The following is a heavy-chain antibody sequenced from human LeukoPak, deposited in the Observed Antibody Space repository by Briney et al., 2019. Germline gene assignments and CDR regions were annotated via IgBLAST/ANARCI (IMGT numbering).Heavy chain of an antibody. V-gene: IGHV3-7*01. J-gene: IGHJ4*02. D-gene: IGHD6-19*01. CDR2: IQQDGSEK. CDR3: ARGRRSDSSGPPYFDY. Sequence: PGGSLRLSCAASGFTFSSYWMSGVRQAPGKGLEWVANIQQDGSEKYYVGSVKGRFTISRDNAKNSLYLQMNSLRAEDTAVYYCARGRRSDSSGPPYFDYWGQGTLVTVSS. CDR1: GFTFSSYW.